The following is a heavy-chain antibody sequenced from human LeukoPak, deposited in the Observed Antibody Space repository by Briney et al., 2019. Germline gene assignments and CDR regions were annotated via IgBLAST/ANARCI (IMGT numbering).Heavy chain of an antibody. Sequence: SETLSLTCTVSGYSISSGYYWGWIRQPPGKGLEWIGSIYHSGSTYYNPSLKSRVTISVDTSKNQFSLKLSSVTAADTAVYYCARAKVGATPYFDPWGQGTLVTVSS. CDR2: IYHSGST. V-gene: IGHV4-38-2*02. D-gene: IGHD1-26*01. CDR3: ARAKVGATPYFDP. J-gene: IGHJ5*02. CDR1: GYSISSGYY.